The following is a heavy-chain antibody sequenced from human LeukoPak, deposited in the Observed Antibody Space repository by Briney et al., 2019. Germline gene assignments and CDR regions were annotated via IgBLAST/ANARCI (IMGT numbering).Heavy chain of an antibody. Sequence: ASVKVSCKASGYAFTGYYIHWVRQAPGQGLEWMGWINPRSGASQYSQNFQGRVTMTRDTSISTAYMELSRLRSDDTAVYYCARDGYSSSYFSWGQGTLVTVSS. J-gene: IGHJ4*02. CDR3: ARDGYSSSYFS. D-gene: IGHD6-13*01. V-gene: IGHV1-2*02. CDR1: GYAFTGYY. CDR2: INPRSGAS.